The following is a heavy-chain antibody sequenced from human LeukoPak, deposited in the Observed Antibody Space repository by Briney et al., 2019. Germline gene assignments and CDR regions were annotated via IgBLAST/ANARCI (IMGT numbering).Heavy chain of an antibody. Sequence: PSETLSLTCAVYGGSFSGYYWSWIRQPPGKGLEWIGEINHSGSTNYNPSLKSRVTISVDTSKNQFSLKLSSVTAADTAVYYCARGRGYSSGWYGYWGQGTLVTVSS. V-gene: IGHV4-34*01. D-gene: IGHD6-19*01. CDR1: GGSFSGYY. CDR2: INHSGST. J-gene: IGHJ4*02. CDR3: ARGRGYSSGWYGY.